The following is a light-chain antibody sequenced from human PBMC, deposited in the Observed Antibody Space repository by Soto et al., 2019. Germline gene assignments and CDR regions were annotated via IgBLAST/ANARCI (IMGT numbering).Light chain of an antibody. CDR1: QSVSNNY. CDR2: DAS. V-gene: IGKV3-20*01. J-gene: IGKJ2*03. CDR3: QQYGNLPYS. Sequence: EIVLTQSPGTLSLSPGERATLSCRASQSVSNNYVAGYQQKVGQAPRLLIFDASNRATGTPDRFSGSGSGTDFTLTISRLEPEDFAVYYCQQYGNLPYSFGQGTNLEIK.